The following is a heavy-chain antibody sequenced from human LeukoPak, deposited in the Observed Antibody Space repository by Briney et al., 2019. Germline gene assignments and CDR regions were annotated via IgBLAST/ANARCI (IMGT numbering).Heavy chain of an antibody. V-gene: IGHV3-66*01. Sequence: PGGSLRLSCAASGFTVSSNYMSWVRQAPGKGLEWVSVIYSGGSTYYADSVKGRFTISRDNSKNTLYLQMNSLRAEDTAVYYCARDAAAGTLPYYYYGMDVWGQGTTVTVSS. CDR2: IYSGGST. D-gene: IGHD6-13*01. CDR1: GFTVSSNY. J-gene: IGHJ6*02. CDR3: ARDAAAGTLPYYYYGMDV.